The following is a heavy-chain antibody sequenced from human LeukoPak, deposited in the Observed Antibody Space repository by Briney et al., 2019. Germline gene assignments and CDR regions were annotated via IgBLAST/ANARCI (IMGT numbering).Heavy chain of an antibody. CDR3: ARDVRYYDSSGYYDAFDI. CDR1: GYTFTSYG. V-gene: IGHV1-18*01. D-gene: IGHD3-22*01. Sequence: ASVKVACKASGYTFTSYGISWVRQAPGQGLEWMGWISAYNGNTNYAQKIQGRVTMTTDTSTSTAYMELRSLRSDDTAVYYCARDVRYYDSSGYYDAFDIWGQGTMVIVPS. J-gene: IGHJ3*02. CDR2: ISAYNGNT.